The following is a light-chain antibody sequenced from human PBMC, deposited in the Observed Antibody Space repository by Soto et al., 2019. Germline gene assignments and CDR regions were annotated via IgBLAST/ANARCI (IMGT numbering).Light chain of an antibody. CDR2: DAS. V-gene: IGKV1-5*01. Sequence: DIQMTQSPSTLSASVGDRVTITCRASQSISSWLAWYQQKPGKAPKLLIYDASSLESGVQSRFSGSGSGTEFTLTIRSLQPEDFATYYCQQYITYPITVGQGTRLEIK. J-gene: IGKJ5*01. CDR3: QQYITYPIT. CDR1: QSISSW.